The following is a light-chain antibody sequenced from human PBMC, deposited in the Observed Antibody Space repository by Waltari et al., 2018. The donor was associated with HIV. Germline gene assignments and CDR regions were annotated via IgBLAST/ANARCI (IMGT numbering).Light chain of an antibody. J-gene: IGLJ3*02. CDR3: QAWDTSVWV. V-gene: IGLV3-1*01. Sequence: SYELTQSPSLSVSPGQTASITCSGDKLGDQYACWYQQKPGQSPVLVIYEDTKRPSGSPGRFSGSSSGNTATLTIRGTQAVDAADYYCQAWDTSVWVFGGGTKLTVL. CDR2: EDT. CDR1: KLGDQY.